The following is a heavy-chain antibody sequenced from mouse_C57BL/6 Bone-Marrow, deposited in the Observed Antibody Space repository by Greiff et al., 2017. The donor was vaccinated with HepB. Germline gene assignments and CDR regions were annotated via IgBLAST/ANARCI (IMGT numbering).Heavy chain of an antibody. V-gene: IGHV5-16*01. CDR1: GFTFSDYY. CDR2: INYDGSST. Sequence: VQLKESEGGLVQPGSSMKLSCTASGFTFSDYYMAWVRQVPEKGLEWVANINYDGSSTYYLDSLKSRFIISRDNAKNILYLQMSSLKSEDTATYYCARDWGWYFDVWGTGTTVTVSS. CDR3: ARDWGWYFDV. J-gene: IGHJ1*03.